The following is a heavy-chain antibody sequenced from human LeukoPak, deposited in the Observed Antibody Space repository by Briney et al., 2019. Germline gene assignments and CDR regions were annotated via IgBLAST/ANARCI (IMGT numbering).Heavy chain of an antibody. D-gene: IGHD6-19*01. J-gene: IGHJ4*02. CDR1: DVSIKNYY. V-gene: IGHV4-59*12. Sequence: SETLSLTCTVSDVSIKNYYWSWIRQPPGKGLEWIANIYYAGSSNYNPSLKSRVSVSIDASKNQLSLKLTSVTAADTAVYYCARDLDLHTSGWSLVVGHNLGGIDYWGQGTLVTVSS. CDR3: ARDLDLHTSGWSLVVGHNLGGIDY. CDR2: IYYAGSS.